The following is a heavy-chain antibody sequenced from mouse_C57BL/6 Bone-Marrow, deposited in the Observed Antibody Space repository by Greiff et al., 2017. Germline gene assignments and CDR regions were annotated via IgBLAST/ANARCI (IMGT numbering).Heavy chain of an antibody. J-gene: IGHJ3*01. V-gene: IGHV1-50*01. CDR2: IDPSDSYN. CDR3: ARGGYAFAY. D-gene: IGHD2-2*01. Sequence: QVQLQQPGAELVKPGASVKLSCKASGYTFPRYWMQWVKQRPGQGLEWIGEIDPSDSYNNYKQKFKGKATLTVDTSSSPAYMQLSSLTSEDSAVFCCARGGYAFAYWGQGTLVTVSA. CDR1: GYTFPRYW.